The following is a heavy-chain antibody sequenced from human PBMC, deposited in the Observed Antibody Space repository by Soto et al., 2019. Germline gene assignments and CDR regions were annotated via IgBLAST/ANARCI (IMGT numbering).Heavy chain of an antibody. CDR3: ASSWGYSYGNHFDY. Sequence: QVQLVESGGGVVQPGRSLRLSCAASGFTFSSYGMHWVRQAPGKGLEWVAVIWYDGSNKYYADSVKGRFTISRDNSKNTLYLQMNSLRAEDTAVYYCASSWGYSYGNHFDYWGQGTLVTVSS. CDR1: GFTFSSYG. D-gene: IGHD5-18*01. CDR2: IWYDGSNK. V-gene: IGHV3-33*01. J-gene: IGHJ4*02.